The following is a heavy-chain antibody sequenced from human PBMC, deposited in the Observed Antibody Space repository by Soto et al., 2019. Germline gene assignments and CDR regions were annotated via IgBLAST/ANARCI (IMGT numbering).Heavy chain of an antibody. D-gene: IGHD4-17*01. CDR3: ARASYGDYATFMDV. V-gene: IGHV4-39*01. J-gene: IGHJ6*03. CDR2: IYYSGST. CDR1: GGSISSSSYY. Sequence: SETLSLTCTVSGGSISSSSYYWGWIRQPPGKGLEWIGSIYYSGSTYYNPSLKSRVTISVDTSKNQFSLKLSSVTAADTAVYYCARASYGDYATFMDVWGKGTTVTVSS.